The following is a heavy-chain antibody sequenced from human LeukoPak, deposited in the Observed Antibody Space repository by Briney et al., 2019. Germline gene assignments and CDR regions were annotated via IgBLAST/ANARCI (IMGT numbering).Heavy chain of an antibody. Sequence: GGSLRLSCAASAFTFTNYWMSWVRQAPGKGLEWVANIKEDGSEKYYVDSVKGRFTISRDNAKNSLYLQMNSLRAEDTAVYYCVRDNCTGTSCHHFDYWGQGTLVTASS. CDR2: IKEDGSEK. J-gene: IGHJ4*02. CDR1: AFTFTNYW. D-gene: IGHD2-2*01. V-gene: IGHV3-7*01. CDR3: VRDNCTGTSCHHFDY.